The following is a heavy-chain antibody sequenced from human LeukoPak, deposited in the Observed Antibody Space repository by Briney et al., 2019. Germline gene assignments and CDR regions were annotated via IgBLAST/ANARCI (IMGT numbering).Heavy chain of an antibody. CDR1: GFTFSSYS. Sequence: GGSLRLSCAASGFTFSSYSMNWVRQAPGKGLEWVSYISSSSSTIYYADSVKGRFTISRDNAKNSLYLQMNSLRAEDTAVYYCTRARTYYYDSSGEDAFDIWGQGTMVTVSS. D-gene: IGHD3-22*01. CDR3: TRARTYYYDSSGEDAFDI. V-gene: IGHV3-48*01. CDR2: ISSSSSTI. J-gene: IGHJ3*02.